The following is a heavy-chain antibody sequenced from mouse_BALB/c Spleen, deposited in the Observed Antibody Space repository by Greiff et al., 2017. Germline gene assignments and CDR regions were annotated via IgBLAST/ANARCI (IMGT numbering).Heavy chain of an antibody. Sequence: EVKVVESGGGLVQPGGSLKLSCAASGFDFSRYWMSWVRQAPGKGLEWIGEINPDSSTINYTPSLKDKFIISRDNAKNTLYLQMSKVRSEDTALYYCARPYDGYPYYYAMDYWGQGTSVTVSS. CDR2: INPDSSTI. D-gene: IGHD2-3*01. J-gene: IGHJ4*01. V-gene: IGHV4-1*02. CDR3: ARPYDGYPYYYAMDY. CDR1: GFDFSRYW.